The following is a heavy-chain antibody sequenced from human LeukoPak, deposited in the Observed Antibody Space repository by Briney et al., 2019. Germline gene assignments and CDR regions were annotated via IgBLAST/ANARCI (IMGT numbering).Heavy chain of an antibody. J-gene: IGHJ4*02. CDR1: GFTFSSYS. Sequence: PGGSLRLSCAASGFTFSSYSMNWVRQAPGKGLEWVSSINSSSTYIYYADSVEGRFTISRDNAKNSLYLQMNSLRAEDTAVYYCARDYCRSARCYNVDYWGQGSLVTVSS. V-gene: IGHV3-21*01. CDR2: INSSSTYI. CDR3: ARDYCRSARCYNVDY. D-gene: IGHD2-2*02.